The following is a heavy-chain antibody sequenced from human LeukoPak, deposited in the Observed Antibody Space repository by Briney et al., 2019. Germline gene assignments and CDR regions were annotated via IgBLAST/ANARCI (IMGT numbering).Heavy chain of an antibody. J-gene: IGHJ4*02. CDR1: GFIFSNYA. D-gene: IGHD2-15*01. CDR2: ITSGGGST. CDR3: AKRRDYSGGFFSDFDY. Sequence: GGSLRLPCAASGFIFSNYAMSWVRQAPGKGLEWVSAITSGGGSTYYADSVKGRFTVSRDKSKSTLYLQMNSLRAEDTAVYYCAKRRDYSGGFFSDFDYWRQGTLVTVSS. V-gene: IGHV3-23*01.